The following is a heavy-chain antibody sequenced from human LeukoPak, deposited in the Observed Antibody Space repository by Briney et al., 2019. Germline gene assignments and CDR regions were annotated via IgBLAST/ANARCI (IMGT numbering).Heavy chain of an antibody. V-gene: IGHV3-30*04. Sequence: PGGSLRLSCAASRFTFSSYAMHWVRQAPGKGLEWVAVISYDGSNKYYADSVKGRFTISRDNSKNTLYLQMNSLRAEDTAVYYCARDFDYSFDYWGQGTLVTVSS. J-gene: IGHJ4*02. CDR3: ARDFDYSFDY. CDR2: ISYDGSNK. D-gene: IGHD4-11*01. CDR1: RFTFSSYA.